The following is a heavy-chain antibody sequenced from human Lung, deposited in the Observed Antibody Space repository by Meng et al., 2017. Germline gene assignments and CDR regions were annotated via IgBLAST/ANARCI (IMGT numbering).Heavy chain of an antibody. V-gene: IGHV4-39*01. CDR1: GGSIGSSSYY. Sequence: QLQLQESGPGLVKPSETLSLTRTVSGGSIGSSSYYWGWIRQPPGKGLEGIGSIYYTGSTYYNPSLKSRVTISVDTSKNQFSLKLSSVTAADTAVFYCARVGYYYDSGGYYGIDYWGQGTLVTVSS. J-gene: IGHJ4*02. CDR2: IYYTGST. D-gene: IGHD3-22*01. CDR3: ARVGYYYDSGGYYGIDY.